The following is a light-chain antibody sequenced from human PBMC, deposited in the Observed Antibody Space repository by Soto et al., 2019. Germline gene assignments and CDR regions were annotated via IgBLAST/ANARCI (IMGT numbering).Light chain of an antibody. Sequence: QSALTQPASVSGSPGRSITSSCTGTSSDVGGYNYVSWYQQHPGKAPKLMIYDVSNRPSGVSNRFSGSKSGNTASLTISGLQAEDEADYYCSSYTSSSTRVFGGGTKFTVL. CDR2: DVS. CDR1: SSDVGGYNY. V-gene: IGLV2-14*01. J-gene: IGLJ2*01. CDR3: SSYTSSSTRV.